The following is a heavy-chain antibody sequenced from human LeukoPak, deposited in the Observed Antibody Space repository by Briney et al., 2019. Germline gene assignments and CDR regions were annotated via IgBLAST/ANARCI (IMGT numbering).Heavy chain of an antibody. V-gene: IGHV3-74*01. J-gene: IGHJ5*02. CDR1: EFTFSAHW. CDR2: IDNDGTNT. CDR3: VRDRPHNCFDP. D-gene: IGHD6-6*01. Sequence: PGGFLRLSCAASEFTFSAHWMHWVRQVPGKGLVYIAYIDNDGTNTNYADSVKGRFTISRDNAKNTLYLQMNSLRVEDTAVYYCVRDRPHNCFDPWGQGTLVTVSS.